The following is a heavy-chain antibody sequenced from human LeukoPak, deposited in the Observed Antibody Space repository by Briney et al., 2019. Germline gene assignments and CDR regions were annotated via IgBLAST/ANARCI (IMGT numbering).Heavy chain of an antibody. D-gene: IGHD3-10*01. J-gene: IGHJ3*02. CDR2: ISSSSSYI. CDR3: ARVHRYGSGSYNDAYYI. CDR1: GFTLSSCS. V-gene: IGHV3-21*06. Sequence: PGGSLRLSCAACGFTLSSCSMKCLRQAPGEGLEWVSSISSSSSYIYYSDSVKGRFTISRDNAESSLYLQLDSLRAEDTAIYYCARVHRYGSGSYNDAYYIWGQGTMVTVSS.